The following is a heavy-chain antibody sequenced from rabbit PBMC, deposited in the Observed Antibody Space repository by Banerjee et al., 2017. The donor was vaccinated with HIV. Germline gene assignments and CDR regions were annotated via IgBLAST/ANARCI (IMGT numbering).Heavy chain of an antibody. V-gene: IGHV1S45*01. CDR2: IYSTSGTT. D-gene: IGHD6-1*01. J-gene: IGHJ4*01. CDR1: GIDFSSYYY. CDR3: ASDIYGYGAFNL. Sequence: QEQLVESGGGLVQPEGSLTLTCTASGIDFSSYYYMRWVRQAPGKGLEWIASIYSTSGTTYYATWAKGRFTISKTPSTTVTLQMTSLTAADTATYFCASDIYGYGAFNLWGQGTLVTVS.